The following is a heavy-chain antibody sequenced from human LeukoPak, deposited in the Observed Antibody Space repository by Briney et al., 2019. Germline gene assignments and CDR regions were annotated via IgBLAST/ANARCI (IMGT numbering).Heavy chain of an antibody. CDR2: IWYDGSNK. V-gene: IGHV3-33*06. J-gene: IGHJ4*02. Sequence: PGRSLRLSCAASGFTFSSYGMHWVRQAPGKGLEWVAVIWYDGSNKYYADSVKGRFTISRDNSKNTLYLQMNSLRAEDTALYYCAKRYGSSGWYYFDYWGQGSLVTVSS. CDR1: GFTFSSYG. D-gene: IGHD6-19*01. CDR3: AKRYGSSGWYYFDY.